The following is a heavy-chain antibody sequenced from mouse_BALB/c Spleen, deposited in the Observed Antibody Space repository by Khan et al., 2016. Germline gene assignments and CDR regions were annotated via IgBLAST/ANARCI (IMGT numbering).Heavy chain of an antibody. CDR1: GFTFTDYY. CDR3: ARNEYGSSYRYFDY. J-gene: IGHJ2*01. D-gene: IGHD1-1*01. Sequence: EVELVESGGGLVQPGGSLRLSCATSGFTFTDYYMSWVRQPPGKALEWLGFIRNKANGYTTEYSASVKGRFTISRDNSQSILYLQMNTLRAEDSATYDCARNEYGSSYRYFDYWGQGTTLTVAA. V-gene: IGHV7-3*02. CDR2: IRNKANGYTT.